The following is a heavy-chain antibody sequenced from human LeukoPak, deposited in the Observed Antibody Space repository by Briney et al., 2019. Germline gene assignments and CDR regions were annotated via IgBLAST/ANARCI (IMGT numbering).Heavy chain of an antibody. CDR1: GFTFSSYA. CDR3: AKQLRVYYYMDV. J-gene: IGHJ6*03. Sequence: GESLKISCAASGFTFSSYAMSWVRPAPGKGLEWVSSISDSGSGGNTYYADSVKGRFTISRDNSKNTLYLQMNSLRAEDTAVYYCAKQLRVYYYMDVWGKGTTVTVSS. V-gene: IGHV3-23*01. D-gene: IGHD4-23*01. CDR2: ISDSGSGGNT.